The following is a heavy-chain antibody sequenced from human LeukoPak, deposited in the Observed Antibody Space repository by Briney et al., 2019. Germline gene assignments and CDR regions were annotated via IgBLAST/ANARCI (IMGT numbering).Heavy chain of an antibody. CDR2: ISYDGSDK. J-gene: IGHJ4*02. D-gene: IGHD5-12*01. V-gene: IGHV3-30*18. CDR1: GFTFRSYG. Sequence: GGSLRLSCAASGFTFRSYGTHWVRQTPGKGLEWVAFISYDGSDKYYADSVKGRFTISRDNSKNTLLLQMNSLRVEDTAIYFCVKEKGYRLPPWDYWGQGTLVTVSS. CDR3: VKEKGYRLPPWDY.